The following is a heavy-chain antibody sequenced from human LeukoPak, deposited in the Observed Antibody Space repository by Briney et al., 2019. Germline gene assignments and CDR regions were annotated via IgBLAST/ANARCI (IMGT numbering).Heavy chain of an antibody. D-gene: IGHD4-17*01. CDR1: GYTFTGYY. Sequence: ASVKVSCKASGYTFTGYYMHWVRQAPGQGLEWMGWINPNSGGTNYAQKFQGRVSMTRDTSISTAYMELSRLRYDDTAVYYCARVKGGPVTKTIDYWGQGTLVTVSS. CDR2: INPNSGGT. CDR3: ARVKGGPVTKTIDY. V-gene: IGHV1-2*02. J-gene: IGHJ4*02.